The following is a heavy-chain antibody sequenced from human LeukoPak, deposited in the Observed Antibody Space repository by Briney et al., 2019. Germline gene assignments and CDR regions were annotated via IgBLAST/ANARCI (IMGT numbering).Heavy chain of an antibody. D-gene: IGHD6-13*01. J-gene: IGHJ3*02. Sequence: SQTLSLTCAISGDSVSSNSAAWNWIRQSPSRGLEWQGRTYYRSKWYNDYAVSVKSRITINPDTSKNQFSLQLNSVTPEDTAVYYCARDGYSSSWSAAGAFDIWGQGTMVTVSS. V-gene: IGHV6-1*01. CDR2: TYYRSKWYN. CDR3: ARDGYSSSWSAAGAFDI. CDR1: GDSVSSNSAA.